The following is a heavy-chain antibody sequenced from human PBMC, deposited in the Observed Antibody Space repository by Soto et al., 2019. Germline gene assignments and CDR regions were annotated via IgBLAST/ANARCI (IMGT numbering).Heavy chain of an antibody. V-gene: IGHV5-10-1*01. D-gene: IGHD1-1*01. J-gene: IGHJ6*02. CDR2: IDPGDSST. CDR1: GYSFTTYW. Sequence: GESLKISCQGSGYSFTTYWISWVRQMPGKGLEWMGKIDPGDSSTNYSPSFRGHITISVDRSINTAHLQFSSLKAADTAVYYCTRLEKWPYNSSVLDVWGQGTMVTVSS. CDR3: TRLEKWPYNSSVLDV.